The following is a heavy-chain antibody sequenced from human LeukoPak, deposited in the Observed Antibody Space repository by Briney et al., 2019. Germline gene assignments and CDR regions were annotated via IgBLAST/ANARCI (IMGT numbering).Heavy chain of an antibody. CDR2: IYYSGTT. CDR1: GGSISSYY. V-gene: IGHV4-59*01. Sequence: LSETLSLPCTVSGGSISSYYWSWIRQPPGKRLERIGYIYYSGTTNYNPSIKRRVTISVDTPRNQFSLQLSSVTAADTAVYYCARVSARMADYYDGFDVCGQGTTGTVSS. J-gene: IGHJ6*02. D-gene: IGHD2-8*01. CDR3: ARVSARMADYYDGFDV.